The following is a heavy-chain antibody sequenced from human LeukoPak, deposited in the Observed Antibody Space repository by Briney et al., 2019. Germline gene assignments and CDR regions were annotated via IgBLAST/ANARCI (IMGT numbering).Heavy chain of an antibody. Sequence: PGGSLRLSCAASGITFSDYYMSWIRHAPGKGLEWVSLISGSSTYTNYADSVKGRFTISRDNAKNSLYLQMNSLRAEDTAVYYCARSRATGDWFDPWGQGTLVTVSS. CDR1: GITFSDYY. J-gene: IGHJ5*02. CDR2: ISGSSTYT. V-gene: IGHV3-11*06. CDR3: ARSRATGDWFDP. D-gene: IGHD1-14*01.